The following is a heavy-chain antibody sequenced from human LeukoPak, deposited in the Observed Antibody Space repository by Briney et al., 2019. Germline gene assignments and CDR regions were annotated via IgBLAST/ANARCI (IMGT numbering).Heavy chain of an antibody. V-gene: IGHV3-30-3*01. CDR3: ARAEWDPPHYYYGMDV. J-gene: IGHJ6*02. CDR1: EFHFSSYT. CDR2: ISYDGSNQ. D-gene: IGHD1-26*01. Sequence: PGRSLRLSCAASEFHFSSYTMHWVRQAPGKGLEWVALISYDGSNQYYADSVKGRFTISRDNSKNTLYLQMNSLRAEDTAVHYCARAEWDPPHYYYGMDVWGQGTTVTVSS.